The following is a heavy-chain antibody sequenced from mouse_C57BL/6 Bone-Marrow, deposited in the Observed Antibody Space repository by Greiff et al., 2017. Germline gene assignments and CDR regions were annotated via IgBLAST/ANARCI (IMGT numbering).Heavy chain of an antibody. CDR3: ARFYGSSGY. CDR2: IDPSDSYT. CDR1: GYTFTSYW. J-gene: IGHJ2*01. Sequence: QVQLQQPGAELVRPGTSVKLSCKASGYTFTSYWMHWVKQRPGQGLEWIGVIDPSDSYTNYNQKFKGKATLTVDTSSSTAYMQLSSLTSEDSAVYCCARFYGSSGYWGQGTTLTVSS. V-gene: IGHV1-59*01. D-gene: IGHD1-1*01.